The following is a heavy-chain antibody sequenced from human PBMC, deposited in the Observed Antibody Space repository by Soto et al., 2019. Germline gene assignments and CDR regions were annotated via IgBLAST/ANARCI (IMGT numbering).Heavy chain of an antibody. J-gene: IGHJ5*02. CDR2: IFYSGSA. CDR1: GGSISSSTYY. V-gene: IGHV4-39*01. D-gene: IGHD4-4*01. Sequence: LETLSLTCTVSGGSISSSTYYWGWIRQPPGKGLEWIGSIFYSGSAYYNPSLESRVTISVDTSKNQFSLKLTSVTAADTAVYYCARDLTKLTTIPDAFDPWGQGTLVTVSS. CDR3: ARDLTKLTTIPDAFDP.